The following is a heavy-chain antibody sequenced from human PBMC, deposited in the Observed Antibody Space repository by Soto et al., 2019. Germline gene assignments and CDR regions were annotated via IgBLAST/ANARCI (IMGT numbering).Heavy chain of an antibody. CDR2: IKSKTDGGTT. Sequence: PGGSLRLSCAASGFTFSNAWMSWVRQAPGKGLEWVGRIKSKTDGGTTDYAAPVKGRFTISRDDSKNTLYLQMNSLKTEDTAVYYCTTSPGQFYCSGGSCYRYFDYWGQGTLVTVSS. J-gene: IGHJ4*02. D-gene: IGHD2-15*01. V-gene: IGHV3-15*01. CDR3: TTSPGQFYCSGGSCYRYFDY. CDR1: GFTFSNAW.